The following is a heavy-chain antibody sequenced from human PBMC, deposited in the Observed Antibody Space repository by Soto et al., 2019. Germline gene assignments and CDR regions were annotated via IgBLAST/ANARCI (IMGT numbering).Heavy chain of an antibody. CDR2: IKQDGSEK. J-gene: IGHJ4*02. Sequence: GGSLRLSCAASGFTFSSYWMSWVRQAPGKGLEWVANIKQDGSEKYYVDSVKGRFTISRDNAKNSLYLQMNSLRAEDTAVYYCARVTYCSGGSPACPFDYWGQGTLVTVSS. D-gene: IGHD2-15*01. V-gene: IGHV3-7*01. CDR1: GFTFSSYW. CDR3: ARVTYCSGGSPACPFDY.